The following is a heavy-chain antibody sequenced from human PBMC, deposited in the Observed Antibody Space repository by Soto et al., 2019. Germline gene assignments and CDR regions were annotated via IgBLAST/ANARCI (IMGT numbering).Heavy chain of an antibody. J-gene: IGHJ4*02. Sequence: GASVKVSCKASGYTFTNYYIHWVRQAPGQVLEWMGLINPSDGSKNYAQKFQGRVTMTRDTSTSTVYMELSSLRSEDTAMYYCARDRQSSGPFDYWGQGTLVTVSS. CDR2: INPSDGSK. V-gene: IGHV1-46*01. CDR3: ARDRQSSGPFDY. CDR1: GYTFTNYY. D-gene: IGHD3-22*01.